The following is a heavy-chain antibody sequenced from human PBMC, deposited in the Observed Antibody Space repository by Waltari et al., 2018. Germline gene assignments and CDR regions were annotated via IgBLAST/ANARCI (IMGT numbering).Heavy chain of an antibody. V-gene: IGHV3-66*01. CDR3: AGGTDGLNFPSYFDD. Sequence: EVSLVESGGGLVQPGGSLRLSCEDSTFSITNQYLTWVRQAPGKGLEWVSIIYSGGGTHYADSVKGRFTISRDNSKNTVDLQMNSLRADDTAVYFCAGGTDGLNFPSYFDDW. CDR1: TFSITNQY. J-gene: IGHJ4*01. CDR2: IYSGGGT.